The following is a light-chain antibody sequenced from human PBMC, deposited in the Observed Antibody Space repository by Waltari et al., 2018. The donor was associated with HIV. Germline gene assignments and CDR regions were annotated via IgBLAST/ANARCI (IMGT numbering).Light chain of an antibody. CDR1: QSVSTF. J-gene: IGKJ4*01. CDR2: DAS. CDR3: QQRDNWPPAPT. V-gene: IGKV3-11*01. Sequence: EIVLTQSPATLSLSPGERATLSCRASQSVSTFLAWYQLKPGQAPWLLIYDASITSTGIPARFSGSVSGTDFTLTISSLEPEDFAVYYCQQRDNWPPAPTFGGGTKVEI.